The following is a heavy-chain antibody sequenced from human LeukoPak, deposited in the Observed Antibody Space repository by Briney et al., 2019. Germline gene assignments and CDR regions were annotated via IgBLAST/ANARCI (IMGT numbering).Heavy chain of an antibody. CDR2: FGTRSSSI. CDR1: GFTFSSHS. CDR3: ARERDKGFDY. J-gene: IGHJ4*02. D-gene: IGHD5-24*01. Sequence: GGSLRLSCAASGFTFSSHSMNWVRQAPGKGLEWVSSFGTRSSSIYYADSVKGRFTISRDNARNSLYLQTNSLKAEDTAVYYCARERDKGFDYWGQGTLVTVSS. V-gene: IGHV3-21*01.